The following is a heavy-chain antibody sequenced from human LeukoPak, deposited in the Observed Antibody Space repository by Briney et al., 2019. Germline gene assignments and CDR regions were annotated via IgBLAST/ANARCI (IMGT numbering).Heavy chain of an antibody. CDR3: ARDSVVVVPAAILMGDAFDI. J-gene: IGHJ3*02. V-gene: IGHV1-46*01. D-gene: IGHD2-2*01. CDR1: GYTFTSYY. Sequence: ASVKVSCKASGYTFTSYYMHWVRQAPGQGLEWMGIINPSGGSTSYAQKFQGRVTMTRDMSTSTVYMELSSLRSEDTAVYYCARDSVVVVPAAILMGDAFDIWGQGTMVTVSS. CDR2: INPSGGST.